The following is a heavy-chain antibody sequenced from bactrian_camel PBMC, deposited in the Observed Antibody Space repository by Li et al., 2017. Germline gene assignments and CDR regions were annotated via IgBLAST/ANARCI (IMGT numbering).Heavy chain of an antibody. J-gene: IGHJ4*01. D-gene: IGHD5*01. Sequence: HVQLVESGGGSVQVGGSLRLSCVASGDTISRYCMGWFRQIPDKEREGVAGIESDGSASYADSVKGRFTISQDSAKNILYLQMDSLRPEDTAMYYCAASLGKIYCHAAFFLTRARPNVGYMGQGTQVTVS. CDR1: GDTISRYC. V-gene: IGHV3S9*01. CDR2: IESDGSA.